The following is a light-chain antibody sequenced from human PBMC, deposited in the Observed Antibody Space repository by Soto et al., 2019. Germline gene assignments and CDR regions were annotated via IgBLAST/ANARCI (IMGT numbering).Light chain of an antibody. Sequence: QSALTQPASVSGSPGQSITLSCTGSTSDVGGYNFVSWYQQHPGKAPKLVIFDVSNRPSGVSYRFSGSKSGNTASLTISGLQAEDEADYYCSSYTDSSTLVVFGGGTQLTVL. CDR1: TSDVGGYNF. CDR3: SSYTDSSTLVV. V-gene: IGLV2-14*01. CDR2: DVS. J-gene: IGLJ2*01.